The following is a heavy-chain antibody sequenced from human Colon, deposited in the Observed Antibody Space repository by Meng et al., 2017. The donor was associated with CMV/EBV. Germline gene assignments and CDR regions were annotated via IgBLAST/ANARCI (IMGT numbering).Heavy chain of an antibody. CDR3: ARGGSYSLGDEAFDF. J-gene: IGHJ3*01. D-gene: IGHD1-26*01. V-gene: IGHV3-66*02. CDR2: IYNDDQT. CDR1: GFTVVSNY. Sequence: GGSLRLSCAASGFTVVSNYMNWVRQAPGKGLEWVALIYNDDQTYYADSVRGRFATSRDRFKNTLFLQMNNLKSEDTALYYCARGGSYSLGDEAFDFWGQGTMVTVSS.